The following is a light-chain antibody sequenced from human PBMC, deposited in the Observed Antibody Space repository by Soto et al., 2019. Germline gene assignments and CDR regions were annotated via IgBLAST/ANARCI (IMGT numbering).Light chain of an antibody. CDR2: EVS. CDR3: GSYAGSSTYV. V-gene: IGLV2-23*02. CDR1: SSDVGSYNL. Sequence: QSALTQPASLSVSPGQSISLSCTGTSSDVGSYNLVSWYQQHPGKAPKLIIYEVSQRPSGGSNRFSGSTSGNTASLTISGLQAEDEADDYSGSYAGSSTYVFGTGSKVTGL. J-gene: IGLJ1*01.